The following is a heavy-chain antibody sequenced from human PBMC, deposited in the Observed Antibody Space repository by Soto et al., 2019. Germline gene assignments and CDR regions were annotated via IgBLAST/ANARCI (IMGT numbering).Heavy chain of an antibody. CDR3: AREGNVGVTRLRSFDY. V-gene: IGHV1-46*01. CDR2: ISPSNADT. J-gene: IGHJ4*02. D-gene: IGHD2-21*02. Sequence: QVQLVQSGAEVKKPGASVKVSCKASGYTFASYHIHWVRQAPGQGLEWMVIISPSNADTDYPQKFRGRVTLTRETSTTTVYMELSSLPSDDTALYYCAREGNVGVTRLRSFDYWGQGTLVTVSS. CDR1: GYTFASYH.